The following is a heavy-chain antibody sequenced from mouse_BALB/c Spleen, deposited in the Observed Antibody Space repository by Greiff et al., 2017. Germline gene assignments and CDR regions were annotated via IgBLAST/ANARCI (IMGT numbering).Heavy chain of an antibody. CDR2: IYPSDSYT. CDR1: GYTFTSYW. J-gene: IGHJ3*01. CDR3: GTGFAY. V-gene: IGHV1-69*02. Sequence: QVQLQQPGAELVRPGASVKLSCKASGYTFTSYWINWVKQRPGQGLEWIGNIYPSDSYTNYNQKFKDKATLTVDKSSSTADMQLSSPTSEDSAVYYCGTGFAYWGQGTLVTVSA.